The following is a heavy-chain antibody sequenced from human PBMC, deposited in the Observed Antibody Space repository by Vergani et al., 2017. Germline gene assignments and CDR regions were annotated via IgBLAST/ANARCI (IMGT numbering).Heavy chain of an antibody. D-gene: IGHD5-18*01. V-gene: IGHV4-30-4*01. CDR2: TYYSGST. CDR1: GGPISSGDYY. Sequence: QVQLQESGPGLVKPSQTLSLTCTVSGGPISSGDYYWSWIRQPPGKGLEWSGYTYYSGSTYYNPSLKSRVTISVDTSKNQVPLKLSSVNAADTAVYYCARDSQDTATDYWGQGTMVTVSS. CDR3: ARDSQDTATDY. J-gene: IGHJ4*02.